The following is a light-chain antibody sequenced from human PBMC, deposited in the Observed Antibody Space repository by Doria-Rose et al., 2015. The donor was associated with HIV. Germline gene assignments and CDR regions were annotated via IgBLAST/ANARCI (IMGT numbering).Light chain of an antibody. J-gene: IGKJ1*01. Sequence: EIVLTQSPGTLSLSPGERATPSCRASQGFSSTYLAWYQQKPGQAPSLLIYDGSTRATGIPDRFSASGSGTDFTLTINRLEPEDFALYYCHQYGTSWTFGQGTKVEI. CDR3: HQYGTSWT. V-gene: IGKV3-20*01. CDR1: QGFSSTY. CDR2: DGS.